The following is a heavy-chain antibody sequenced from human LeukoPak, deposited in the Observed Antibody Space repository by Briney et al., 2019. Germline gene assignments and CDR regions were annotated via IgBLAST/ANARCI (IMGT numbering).Heavy chain of an antibody. V-gene: IGHV4-59*08. CDR2: IYYSGST. D-gene: IGHD6-6*01. CDR1: GGSISSYY. Sequence: SETVSLTCTVSGGSISSYYWSWTRQPPGKGLEWIGYIYYSGSTNYNPSLKSRVTISVDTSKNQLSLKLSSVTAADTAVYYCARQYRLSSSDPYYYGMDVWGKGTTVPVSS. CDR3: ARQYRLSSSDPYYYGMDV. J-gene: IGHJ6*04.